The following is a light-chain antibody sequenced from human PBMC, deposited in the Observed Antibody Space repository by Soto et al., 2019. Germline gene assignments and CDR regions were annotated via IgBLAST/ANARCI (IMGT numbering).Light chain of an antibody. CDR1: QSVSSW. Sequence: DIQLTQSPSALSASVRDRVTITCRASQSVSSWLAWYQQKPGEAPKLLIYKTSSLESGVPSRFSGSGSGTEFTLTISSLQPEDFATYYCLHHNIYLWTFGQGTKVDI. CDR2: KTS. V-gene: IGKV1-5*03. J-gene: IGKJ1*01. CDR3: LHHNIYLWT.